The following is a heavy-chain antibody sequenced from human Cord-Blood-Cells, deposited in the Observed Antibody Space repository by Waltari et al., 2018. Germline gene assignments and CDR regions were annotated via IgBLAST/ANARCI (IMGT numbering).Heavy chain of an antibody. CDR1: GFTFSSYS. V-gene: IGHV3-48*02. D-gene: IGHD3-22*01. J-gene: IGHJ4*02. Sequence: EVQLVESGGGLVQPGGSLRLSCAASGFTFSSYSMNWVRQAPGKGLEWVSYISSSSSTIYYEDSVKGRVTISRDNAKNSLYLQMNSLRDEDTAVYYCARDLGYDSSHSYFDYWGQGTLVTVSS. CDR2: ISSSSSTI. CDR3: ARDLGYDSSHSYFDY.